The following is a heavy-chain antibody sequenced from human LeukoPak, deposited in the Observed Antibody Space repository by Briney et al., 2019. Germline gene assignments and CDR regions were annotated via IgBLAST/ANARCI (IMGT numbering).Heavy chain of an antibody. J-gene: IGHJ6*02. CDR3: ARGRNYDFWSAPWGNV. V-gene: IGHV1-8*02. Sequence: ASVKVSCKASGYTFTGYYMHWVRQAPGQGLEWMGWMNPNSGNTGYAQKFQGRVTMTRNTSISTAYMELSSLRSEDTAVYYCARGRNYDFWSAPWGNVWGQGTTVTVSS. CDR1: GYTFTGYY. D-gene: IGHD3-3*01. CDR2: MNPNSGNT.